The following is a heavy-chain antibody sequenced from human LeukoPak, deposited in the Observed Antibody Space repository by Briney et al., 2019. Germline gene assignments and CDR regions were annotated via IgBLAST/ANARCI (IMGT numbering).Heavy chain of an antibody. CDR2: IEGKVDGGTT. D-gene: IGHD3-10*01. CDR1: GFTVSSNY. CDR3: TTSRVTMVRGVPPFYSFIDV. Sequence: GGSLRLSCAASGFTVSSNYMSWVRQAPGKGPEWVGRIEGKVDGGTTDYAAPVKGRFTISRDDSKKMVYLQMNSLKIEDTAVYYCTTSRVTMVRGVPPFYSFIDVWGKGTTVTISS. V-gene: IGHV3-15*04. J-gene: IGHJ6*03.